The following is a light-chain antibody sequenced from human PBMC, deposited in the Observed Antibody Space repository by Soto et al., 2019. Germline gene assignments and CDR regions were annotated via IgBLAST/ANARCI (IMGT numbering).Light chain of an antibody. Sequence: EIVLTQSPATLSLSPGETATLSCRASQSVSGYIGWYQQKPGQAPRLLIYADSNRATGIPARFSGSGSGTDFTLTISSLEPEDFSVYYCQQFSSYPLTFGGGTKVDI. CDR3: QQFSSYPLT. V-gene: IGKV3-11*01. CDR2: ADS. J-gene: IGKJ4*01. CDR1: QSVSGY.